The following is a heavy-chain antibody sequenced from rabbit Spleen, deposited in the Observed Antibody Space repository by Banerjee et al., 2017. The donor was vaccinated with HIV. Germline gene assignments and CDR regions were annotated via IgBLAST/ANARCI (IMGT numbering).Heavy chain of an antibody. CDR2: IYTGRGGT. V-gene: IGHV1S40*01. D-gene: IGHD1-1*01. Sequence: QSLEESGGDLVKPGASLTLTCKASGLDLSSRYWICWVRQAPGKGLEWIACIYTGRGGTYYASWAKGRFTMSKTSTTVTLQLNSLTVADTATYFCARRNSGYNLWGPGDPGHRL. CDR1: GLDLSSRYW. J-gene: IGHJ4*01. CDR3: ARRNSGYNL.